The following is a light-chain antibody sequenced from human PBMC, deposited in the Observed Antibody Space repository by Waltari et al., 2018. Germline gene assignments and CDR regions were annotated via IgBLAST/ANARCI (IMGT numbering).Light chain of an antibody. J-gene: IGLJ3*02. CDR1: SGSTSTTSY. V-gene: IGLV8-61*01. CDR2: KAN. Sequence: QTVVTQEPSLSVSPGGTVTLTCSFSSGSTSTTSYATWSQHTPGQAPRTLVYKANARSSGVPDRFSGSILGNTAALTITGAQADDESDYYCALYMGSGIWVFGGGTRLTVL. CDR3: ALYMGSGIWV.